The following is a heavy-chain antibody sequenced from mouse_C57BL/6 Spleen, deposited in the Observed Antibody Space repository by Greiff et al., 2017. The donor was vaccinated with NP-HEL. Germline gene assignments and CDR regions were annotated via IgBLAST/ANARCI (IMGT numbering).Heavy chain of an antibody. Sequence: VQLQQPGAELVMPGASVKLSCKASGYTFTSYWMHWVKQRPGQGLEWIGEIDPSDSYTNYNQKFKGKSTLTVDKSSSTAYMQLSSLTSEDSAVYYCARSIYGSSYDFDYWGQGTSVTVSS. CDR1: GYTFTSYW. CDR2: IDPSDSYT. CDR3: ARSIYGSSYDFDY. D-gene: IGHD1-1*01. V-gene: IGHV1-69*01. J-gene: IGHJ4*01.